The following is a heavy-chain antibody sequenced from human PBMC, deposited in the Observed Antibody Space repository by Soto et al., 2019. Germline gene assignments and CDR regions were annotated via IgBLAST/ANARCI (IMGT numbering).Heavy chain of an antibody. V-gene: IGHV3-30-3*01. CDR2: ISSDGSIK. CDR1: GFTFSRHA. Sequence: PGGSLRLSCAASGFTFSRHAIHWVRQAPGKGLQWVAVISSDGSIKYYADSVKGRFTISRDNSKNTLSLQMNSLRAEDTAVYYCARESEMALSHWGQGTLVTVSS. D-gene: IGHD3-3*02. J-gene: IGHJ1*01. CDR3: ARESEMALSH.